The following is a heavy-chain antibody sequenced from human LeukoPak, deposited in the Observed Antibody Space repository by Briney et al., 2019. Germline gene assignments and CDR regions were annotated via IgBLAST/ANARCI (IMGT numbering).Heavy chain of an antibody. D-gene: IGHD6-19*01. J-gene: IGHJ4*02. Sequence: GASVKVSCKASGYTFTSYGISWVRQAPGQGLEWMGWISAYNGNTNYAQKLQGRVIMTTDTSTSTAYMELRSLRSDDTAVYYCARDLGGYSSGWLDYWGQGTLVTVSS. CDR1: GYTFTSYG. CDR2: ISAYNGNT. V-gene: IGHV1-18*01. CDR3: ARDLGGYSSGWLDY.